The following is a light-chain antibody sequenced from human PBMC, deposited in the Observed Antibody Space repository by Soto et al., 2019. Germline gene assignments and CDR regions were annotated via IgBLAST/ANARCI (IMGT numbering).Light chain of an antibody. CDR3: SSYAGTHIV. CDR1: SSDVGGYNY. Sequence: QSVLTQPPSASGSPGHSVTISCTSTSSDVGGYNYVSWYQQHPGKAPKLMIYDVSKRPSGVPDRFSGSKSGNTASLTVSGLQAEDEADYYCSSYAGTHIVFGTGTKVTVL. CDR2: DVS. V-gene: IGLV2-8*01. J-gene: IGLJ1*01.